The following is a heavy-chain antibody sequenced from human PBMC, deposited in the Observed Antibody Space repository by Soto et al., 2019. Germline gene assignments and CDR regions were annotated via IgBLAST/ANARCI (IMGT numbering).Heavy chain of an antibody. V-gene: IGHV3-30*18. CDR2: ISHDGSNK. J-gene: IGHJ4*02. D-gene: IGHD6-13*01. Sequence: QVQLVESGGGVVQPGRSLRLSCAASGFTFSSYGMHWVRQAPGKGLEWVSVISHDGSNKYYADSVKGRFTISRDNSKNTLYLQMNSLRAEDTAVYYCAKGDRIAAAGHFDYWGKGTLVTVSS. CDR3: AKGDRIAAAGHFDY. CDR1: GFTFSSYG.